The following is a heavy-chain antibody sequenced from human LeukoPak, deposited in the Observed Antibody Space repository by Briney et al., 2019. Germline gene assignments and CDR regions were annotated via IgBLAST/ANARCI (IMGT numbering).Heavy chain of an antibody. J-gene: IGHJ4*02. CDR3: AKGRLLVLGRYFDY. D-gene: IGHD3-16*01. CDR1: GFTFSSYG. CDR2: ISYDGSNE. Sequence: PGRSLRLSCAASGFTFSSYGMHWVRQAPGKGLEWVAIISYDGSNEYYADSVKGRFTISRDNSKNTLYLQMNSLRAEDTAVYYCAKGRLLVLGRYFDYWGQGILVTVSS. V-gene: IGHV3-30*18.